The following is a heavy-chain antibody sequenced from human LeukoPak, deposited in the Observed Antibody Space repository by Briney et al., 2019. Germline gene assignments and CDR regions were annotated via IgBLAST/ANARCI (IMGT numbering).Heavy chain of an antibody. CDR1: GGTFSSYA. CDR3: ARGYDSSGYSLINWFDP. Sequence: ASVKVSCKASGGTFSSYAISWVRQAPGQGLEWMGRIIPILGIANYAQKFQGRVTITADKSTSTAYMELSSLRPEDTAVYYCARGYDSSGYSLINWFDPWGQGTLVTVSS. D-gene: IGHD3-22*01. CDR2: IIPILGIA. V-gene: IGHV1-69*04. J-gene: IGHJ5*02.